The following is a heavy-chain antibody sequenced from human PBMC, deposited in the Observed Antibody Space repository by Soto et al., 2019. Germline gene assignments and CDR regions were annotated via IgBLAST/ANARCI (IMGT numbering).Heavy chain of an antibody. Sequence: GGSLRLSCAASGFTSSSYEMNWVRQAPGKGLEWVSYISSSGSTIYYADSVKGRFTISRDNAKNSLYLQMNSLRAEDTAVYYCARDGDYGDCDGAYYYGMDVWGQGTTVTVSS. CDR2: ISSSGSTI. V-gene: IGHV3-48*03. CDR1: GFTSSSYE. CDR3: ARDGDYGDCDGAYYYGMDV. J-gene: IGHJ6*02. D-gene: IGHD4-17*01.